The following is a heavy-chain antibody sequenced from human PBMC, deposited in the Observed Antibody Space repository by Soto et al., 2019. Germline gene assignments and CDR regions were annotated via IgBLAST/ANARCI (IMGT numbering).Heavy chain of an antibody. CDR1: GGTFSSYA. Sequence: QVQLVQSGAEVKKPGSSVKVSCKASGGTFSSYAISWVRQAPGQGLEWMGGIIPIFGTANYAQKFQGRVTITADESTRTAYMERSSLRSEDTAVYYCARARTGAGSGSYYNGWDYWGQGTLVTVSS. J-gene: IGHJ4*02. CDR2: IIPIFGTA. D-gene: IGHD3-10*01. V-gene: IGHV1-69*01. CDR3: ARARTGAGSGSYYNGWDY.